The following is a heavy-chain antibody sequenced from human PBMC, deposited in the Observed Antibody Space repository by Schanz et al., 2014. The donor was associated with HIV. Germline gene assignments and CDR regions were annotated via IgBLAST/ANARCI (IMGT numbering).Heavy chain of an antibody. CDR2: ISPYNGNT. V-gene: IGHV1-18*01. CDR3: AREGRLVAGCDY. D-gene: IGHD6-6*01. Sequence: QVQLVQSGAEVKKPGASVMLSCKASGYSFTSYDINWVRQATGQGLEWMGWISPYNGNTNYGQKFQGRVTMTADISTSTAYMELRSLRSDDTAVYYCAREGRLVAGCDYWGQGTLVTVSS. J-gene: IGHJ4*02. CDR1: GYSFTSYD.